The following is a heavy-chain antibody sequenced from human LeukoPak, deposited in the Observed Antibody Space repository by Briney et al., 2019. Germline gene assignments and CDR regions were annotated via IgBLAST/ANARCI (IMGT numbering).Heavy chain of an antibody. CDR1: GYTFTCYY. CDR3: ARGLAYYYDSSGYYPYYFDY. Sequence: ASVKVSCKASGYTFTCYYMHWVRQAPGQGLEWMGWINPNSGGTNYAQKFQGWVTMTRDTSISTAYMELSRLRSDDTAVYYCARGLAYYYDSSGYYPYYFDYWGQGTLVTVSS. J-gene: IGHJ4*02. V-gene: IGHV1-2*04. D-gene: IGHD3-22*01. CDR2: INPNSGGT.